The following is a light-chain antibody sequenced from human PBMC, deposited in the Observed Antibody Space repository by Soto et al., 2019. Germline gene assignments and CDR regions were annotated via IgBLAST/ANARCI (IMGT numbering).Light chain of an antibody. CDR2: TAS. V-gene: IGKV1-39*01. CDR1: QRVSNY. J-gene: IGKJ1*01. CDR3: QQSYSPPWT. Sequence: DIQMTQSPSSLSASVGDRVTITCRASQRVSNYLNWYQQKPGKAPKLLIYTASTLQIGVPSRFSGSRSATDFTLAISSLQPEDFANYYCQQSYSPPWTFGQGTKVE.